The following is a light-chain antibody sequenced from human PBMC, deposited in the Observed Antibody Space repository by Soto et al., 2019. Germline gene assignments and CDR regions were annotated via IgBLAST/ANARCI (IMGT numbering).Light chain of an antibody. V-gene: IGKV1-39*01. J-gene: IGKJ2*01. CDR2: AAS. CDR1: QSISSY. Sequence: DIQMTQSPSSLSASVGDRVTITCRASQSISSYLNWYQQKPAKAPKLLIYAASSLQSGVQSRCSGSGSRTDFTLTISRLQHEDFATYCCHQSYSPPPFGQGTKLEIK. CDR3: HQSYSPPP.